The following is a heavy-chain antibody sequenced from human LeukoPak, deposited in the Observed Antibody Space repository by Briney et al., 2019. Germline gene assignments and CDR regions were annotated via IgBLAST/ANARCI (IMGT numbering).Heavy chain of an antibody. CDR2: ISGSGGST. CDR1: GFTFDAYA. J-gene: IGHJ5*02. V-gene: IGHV3-23*01. Sequence: PGGSLRLSCAASGFTFDAYAMSWVRQAPGKGLEWVSAISGSGGSTYYADSVKGRFTISRDNSKNTLYLQMNSLRTEDTAVYYCAKGANNWNYRSWFDPWGQGTLVTVSS. CDR3: AKGANNWNYRSWFDP. D-gene: IGHD1-7*01.